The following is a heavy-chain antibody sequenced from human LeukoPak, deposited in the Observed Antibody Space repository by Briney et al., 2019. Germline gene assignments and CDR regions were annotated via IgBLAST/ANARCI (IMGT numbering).Heavy chain of an antibody. Sequence: SSETLSLTCTVSGGSISSFYWSWIRQPPGKGLEWIGEINHSGSTNYNPSLKSRVTISVDTSKNQFSLKLSSVTAADTAVYYCARASISSSSRYRFDYWGQGTLVTVSS. CDR1: GGSISSFY. CDR3: ARASISSSSRYRFDY. J-gene: IGHJ4*02. V-gene: IGHV4-34*01. D-gene: IGHD6-6*01. CDR2: INHSGST.